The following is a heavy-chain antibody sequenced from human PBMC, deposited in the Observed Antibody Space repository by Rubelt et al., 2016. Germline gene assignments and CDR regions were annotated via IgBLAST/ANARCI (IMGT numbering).Heavy chain of an antibody. CDR2: ISYDGSNK. V-gene: IGHV3-30*04. Sequence: KGLEWVAVISYDGSNKYYADFVKGRFTISRDNSKNTLYLQINSLRAEDTAVYYCAKDRRGSYGDFDYWGQGTLVTVSS. J-gene: IGHJ4*02. D-gene: IGHD3-16*01. CDR3: AKDRRGSYGDFDY.